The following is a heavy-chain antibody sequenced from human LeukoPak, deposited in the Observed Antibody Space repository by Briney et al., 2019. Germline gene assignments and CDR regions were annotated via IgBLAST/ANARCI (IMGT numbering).Heavy chain of an antibody. Sequence: ASVTVSCKASGYTFTSYGISWVRQAPGQGLEWMGWISAYNGNTNYAQKLQGRVTMTTDTSTSTAYMELSSLRSEDTAVYYCASTSSPLEWLLPYSDWGQGTLVTVSS. J-gene: IGHJ4*02. CDR3: ASTSSPLEWLLPYSD. V-gene: IGHV1-18*01. CDR1: GYTFTSYG. CDR2: ISAYNGNT. D-gene: IGHD3-3*01.